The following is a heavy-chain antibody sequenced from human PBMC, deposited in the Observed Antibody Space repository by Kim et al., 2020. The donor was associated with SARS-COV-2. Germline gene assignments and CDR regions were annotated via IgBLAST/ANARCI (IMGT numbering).Heavy chain of an antibody. CDR1: GFTFGSSG. J-gene: IGHJ6*01. D-gene: IGHD3-16*01. V-gene: IGHV3-48*02. CDR3: ARDLPGGWGSCCDALDV. Sequence: GGSLRLSCVASGFTFGSSGMYWVRQAPGKGLEWVSYITSSRTTILYADSVKGRFTMSRDNAKNSMYLQMNSLRHEDMGVYYCARDLPGGWGSCCDALDV. CDR2: ITSSRTTI.